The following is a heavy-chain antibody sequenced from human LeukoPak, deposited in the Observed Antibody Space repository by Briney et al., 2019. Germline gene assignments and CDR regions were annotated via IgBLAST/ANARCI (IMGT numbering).Heavy chain of an antibody. CDR3: ARVGSWDTFDV. CDR2: ISSSSTYI. V-gene: IGHV3-21*01. J-gene: IGHJ3*01. Sequence: NPGGSLRLSCAASGFTFSTYRMHWVRQGPGKGLEWVSSISSSSTYIYYADSVKGRFTISRDNAKNSLYLQMNSLRAEDTAVYHCARVGSWDTFDVWGQGTMVTVSS. CDR1: GFTFSTYR. D-gene: IGHD3-10*01.